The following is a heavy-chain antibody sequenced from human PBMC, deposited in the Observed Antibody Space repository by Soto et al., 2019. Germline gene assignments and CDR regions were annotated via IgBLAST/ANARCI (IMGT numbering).Heavy chain of an antibody. V-gene: IGHV4-34*01. J-gene: IGHJ4*02. CDR2: INHSGST. Sequence: PSETLSLTCAVYGGSFSGYYWSWIRQPPGKGLEWIGEINHSGSTNYNPSLKSRVTISVDTSKNQFSLKLSSVTAADTAVYYCARAPMGYDSSGYYYWGQGTLVTVPS. CDR3: ARAPMGYDSSGYYY. D-gene: IGHD3-22*01. CDR1: GGSFSGYY.